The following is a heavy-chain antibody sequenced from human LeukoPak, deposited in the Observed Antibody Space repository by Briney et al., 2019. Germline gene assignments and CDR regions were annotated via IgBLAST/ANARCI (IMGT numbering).Heavy chain of an antibody. D-gene: IGHD3-22*01. V-gene: IGHV3-23*01. Sequence: GGSLRLSCAASGFTFNSYTMSWVRQDPGKGLEWVSSISDSGYSTYYADSVKGRFTISRDNSKNTLYLQMNSLRTEDTAVYYCAKGAKVVVFTRDHYVDVWGKGTTVTMSS. CDR1: GFTFNSYT. CDR2: ISDSGYST. CDR3: AKGAKVVVFTRDHYVDV. J-gene: IGHJ6*03.